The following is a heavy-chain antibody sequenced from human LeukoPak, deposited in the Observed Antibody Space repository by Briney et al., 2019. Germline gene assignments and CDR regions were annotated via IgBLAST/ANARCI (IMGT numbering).Heavy chain of an antibody. CDR1: GFTFTNYW. D-gene: IGHD3-16*01. CDR3: ARDVKGGNFDY. J-gene: IGHJ4*02. Sequence: PGGSLRLSCAASGFTFTNYWMSWVRQAPGKGLEWVANIKKDGSEKYYVDSVKGRFTISRGNAENSLYLQMNSLRVEDTAVYYCARDVKGGNFDYWGQGTLVTVSS. CDR2: IKKDGSEK. V-gene: IGHV3-7*01.